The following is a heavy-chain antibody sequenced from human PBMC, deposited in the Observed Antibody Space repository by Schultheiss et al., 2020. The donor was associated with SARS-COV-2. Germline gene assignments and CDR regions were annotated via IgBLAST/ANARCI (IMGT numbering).Heavy chain of an antibody. CDR2: IYYSGST. CDR1: GGSISSGGYY. CDR3: ARAPSSGYYGAFDY. J-gene: IGHJ4*02. D-gene: IGHD3-22*01. Sequence: SETLSLTCTVSGGSISSGGYYWSWIRQHPGKGLEWIGYIYYSGSTYYNPSLKSRVTISVDTSKNQFSLKLSSVTAADTAVYYCARAPSSGYYGAFDYWGQGTLVTAPQ. V-gene: IGHV4-31*03.